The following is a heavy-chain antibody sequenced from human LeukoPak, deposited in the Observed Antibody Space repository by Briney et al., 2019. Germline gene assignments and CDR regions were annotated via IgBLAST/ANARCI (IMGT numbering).Heavy chain of an antibody. J-gene: IGHJ4*02. CDR2: MNPNSGNT. V-gene: IGHV1-8*02. Sequence: ASVKVSCKASGYTFTGYYMHWVRQATGQGLEWMGWMNPNSGNTGYAQKFQGRLMMTRNTSISTAYMELSSLKSEDTAVYYCARGLRREYTGYDTFDYWGQGTLVTLSS. CDR1: GYTFTGYY. CDR3: ARGLRREYTGYDTFDY. D-gene: IGHD5-12*01.